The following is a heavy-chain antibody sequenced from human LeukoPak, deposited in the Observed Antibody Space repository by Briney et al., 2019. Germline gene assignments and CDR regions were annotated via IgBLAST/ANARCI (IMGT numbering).Heavy chain of an antibody. CDR1: GGTFSSYA. V-gene: IGHV1-69*01. CDR3: ARGVVATIRDTGLFDY. J-gene: IGHJ4*02. Sequence: ASVKVSCKASGGTFSSYAISWVRQAPGQGLEWMGGIIPIFGTANYAQKFQGRVTITADESTSTAYMELSSLRPEDTAVYYCARGVVATIRDTGLFDYWGQGTLVTVSS. D-gene: IGHD5-12*01. CDR2: IIPIFGTA.